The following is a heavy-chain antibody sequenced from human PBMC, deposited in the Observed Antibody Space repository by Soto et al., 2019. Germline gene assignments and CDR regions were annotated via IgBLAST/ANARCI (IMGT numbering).Heavy chain of an antibody. CDR1: GFSFSSDS. V-gene: IGHV3-21*06. CDR3: ARERGEYDSGWYTDR. CDR2: ISSRSSLI. D-gene: IGHD6-19*01. J-gene: IGHJ5*02. Sequence: LRLSCAASGFSFSSDSFNWVRQAPGQGLEWIAYISSRSSLILYADSVRGRFVISRDNALNSLYLQMNSPRDEDTAIYYCARERGEYDSGWYTDRRGKGTPVTVSS.